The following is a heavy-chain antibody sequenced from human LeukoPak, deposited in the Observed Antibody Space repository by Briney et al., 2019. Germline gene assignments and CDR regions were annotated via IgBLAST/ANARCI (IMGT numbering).Heavy chain of an antibody. CDR2: VSSSSSFI. V-gene: IGHV3-21*01. Sequence: PGGSLRLSCTASGFTFSSYSMNWVRQAPGMGLQWVSSVSSSSSFIYYADSVKGRFTISRDNAKNSLFLQMNSLRAEDTAVYYCARDRVWGNYAGLDAFDIWGQGTVVTVSS. CDR3: ARDRVWGNYAGLDAFDI. J-gene: IGHJ3*02. D-gene: IGHD1-7*01. CDR1: GFTFSSYS.